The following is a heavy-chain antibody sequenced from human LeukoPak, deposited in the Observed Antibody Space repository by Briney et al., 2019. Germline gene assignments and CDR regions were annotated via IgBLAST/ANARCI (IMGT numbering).Heavy chain of an antibody. CDR2: TYTSGDT. CDR1: HASISDNY. J-gene: IGHJ4*02. CDR3: IGGASGSLAH. Sequence: PSETLSLTCTVSHASISDNYWSWSRQPAGKALEWIGRTYTSGDTNYNPSLKSRASVSVDTSKNQFYLSLRYVTAADTAVYCTIGGASGSLAHWGPGTLVTVSS. V-gene: IGHV4-4*07. D-gene: IGHD6-13*01.